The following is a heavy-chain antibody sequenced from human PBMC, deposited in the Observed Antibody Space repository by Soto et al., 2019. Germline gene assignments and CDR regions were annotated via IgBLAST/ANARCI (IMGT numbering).Heavy chain of an antibody. J-gene: IGHJ4*02. CDR1: GFPFSNYW. CDR2: IKEDGSEK. CDR3: SRDVVVGAKALNY. V-gene: IGHV3-7*01. D-gene: IGHD2-15*01. Sequence: PGGSLRLSCAASGFPFSNYWMTWVRQAPGKGLEWVANIKEDGSEKHYVDSVKGRFTISRDNAKNSLYLQMNSLRVEDTAVYFCSRDVVVGAKALNYWGQGALVNVSS.